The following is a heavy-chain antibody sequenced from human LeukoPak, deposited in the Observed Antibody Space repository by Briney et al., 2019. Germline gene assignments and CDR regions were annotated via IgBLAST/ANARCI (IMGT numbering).Heavy chain of an antibody. CDR2: IIPIFGTA. CDR3: ARDLGSYGFEYNWFDP. CDR1: GGTFSSYA. D-gene: IGHD5-18*01. J-gene: IGHJ5*02. Sequence: GASVKVSCKASGGTFSSYAISWVRQAPGQGLEWMGGIIPIFGTANYAQKFQGRVTITTDESTSTAYMELSSLRSEDTAVYYCARDLGSYGFEYNWFDPWGQGTLVTVPS. V-gene: IGHV1-69*05.